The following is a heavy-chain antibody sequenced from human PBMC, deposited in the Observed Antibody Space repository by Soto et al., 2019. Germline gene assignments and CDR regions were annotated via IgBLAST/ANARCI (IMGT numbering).Heavy chain of an antibody. V-gene: IGHV4-39*01. J-gene: IGHJ4*02. CDR2: IYYSGST. CDR1: GGSISSSSYY. CDR3: ARHAAEYYFEY. Sequence: SETLSLTCTVSGGSISSSSYYWGWIRQPPGKGLEWIGSIYYSGSTYYNPSLKSRVTISVDTSKNQFSLKLSSVTAADTAVYYCARHAAEYYFEYWGQGTLVTVSS. D-gene: IGHD6-25*01.